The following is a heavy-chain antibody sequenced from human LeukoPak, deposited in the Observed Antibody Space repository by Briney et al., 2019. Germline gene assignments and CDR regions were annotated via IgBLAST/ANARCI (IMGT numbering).Heavy chain of an antibody. V-gene: IGHV3-21*01. J-gene: IGHJ1*01. CDR1: GFSFSDYD. CDR3: GRAFPPLRTSSAGDL. Sequence: GGSLRLSCSASGFSFSDYDMNWVRQAPGKGLEWVSAISGRSSHVYYGESVRGRFTISRDNAKNSLYLQLDSLGVEDTAVYYCGRAFPPLRTSSAGDLWGQGTLVTVSS. D-gene: IGHD3-16*01. CDR2: ISGRSSHV.